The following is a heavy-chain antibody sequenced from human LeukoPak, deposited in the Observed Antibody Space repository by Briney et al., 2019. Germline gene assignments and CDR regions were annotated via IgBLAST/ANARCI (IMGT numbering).Heavy chain of an antibody. D-gene: IGHD3-3*01. CDR1: GFTFSSYW. V-gene: IGHV3-7*01. Sequence: GGSLRLSCAASGFTFSSYWMSWVRRAPGKGLEWIANINQNGNEKNYLDSMKGRLTISRDNANNLVFLQMNSLGIGDTAVYYCAGGPGFLIDCWGHGTLVTVSS. J-gene: IGHJ4*01. CDR2: INQNGNEK. CDR3: AGGPGFLIDC.